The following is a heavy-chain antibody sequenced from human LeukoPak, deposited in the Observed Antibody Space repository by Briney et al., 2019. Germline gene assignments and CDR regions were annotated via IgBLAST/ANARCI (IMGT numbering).Heavy chain of an antibody. CDR2: IFISGGT. V-gene: IGHV4-4*09. CDR3: ARLADTTVANYYLDY. J-gene: IGHJ4*02. Sequence: SETLSLTCTVSGSSISNYFWSWIQQPPGKGLEWIGYIFISGGTNYNPSLKSRVTMSEDRSKNQFSLELSSVTAADTAVHYCARLADTTVANYYLDYWGQGTLVTVSS. CDR1: GSSISNYF. D-gene: IGHD1-26*01.